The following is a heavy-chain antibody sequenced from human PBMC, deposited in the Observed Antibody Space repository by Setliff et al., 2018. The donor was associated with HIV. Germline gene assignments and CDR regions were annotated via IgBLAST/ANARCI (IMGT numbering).Heavy chain of an antibody. V-gene: IGHV4-39*01. J-gene: IGHJ3*02. CDR3: ARHQVIPTVIGAFDI. CDR1: GDSISTSNPY. CDR2: LYYGGST. D-gene: IGHD3-16*02. Sequence: KTSETLSLTCTVSGDSISTSNPYWGWVRQPPGKGLEWIGSLYYGGSTYYNPSLKSRVTISVDTSKNHFSLKLSSVTAADTAVYYCARHQVIPTVIGAFDIWGQGTVVTVSS.